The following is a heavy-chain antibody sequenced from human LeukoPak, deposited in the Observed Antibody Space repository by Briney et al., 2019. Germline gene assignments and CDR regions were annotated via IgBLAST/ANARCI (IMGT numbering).Heavy chain of an antibody. CDR3: AKDRDYYASGSPLGD. V-gene: IGHV3-30*02. J-gene: IGHJ4*02. D-gene: IGHD3-10*01. CDR2: MRYDGSNK. Sequence: PGGSLRLSCTASAFTFSTYGIHWVRQAPGKGLEWVAFMRYDGSNKYYADSMKGRFTISRDNSKNTLYLQMNSLRAEDTAVYYCAKDRDYYASGSPLGDWGQGTLVTVSS. CDR1: AFTFSTYG.